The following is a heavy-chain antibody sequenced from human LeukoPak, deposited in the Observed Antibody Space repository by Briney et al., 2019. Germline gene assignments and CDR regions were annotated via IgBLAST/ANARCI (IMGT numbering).Heavy chain of an antibody. CDR3: ARGKRGYSSSWYDY. V-gene: IGHV4-34*01. CDR2: INHSGST. J-gene: IGHJ4*02. Sequence: PSETLSLTCAVYGGSFSGYYWSWIRQPPGKGLEWIGEINHSGSTNYNPSLKSRVTISVDTSKNQFSLKLSSVNAADTAVYYCARGKRGYSSSWYDYWGQGTLVTVSS. D-gene: IGHD6-13*01. CDR1: GGSFSGYY.